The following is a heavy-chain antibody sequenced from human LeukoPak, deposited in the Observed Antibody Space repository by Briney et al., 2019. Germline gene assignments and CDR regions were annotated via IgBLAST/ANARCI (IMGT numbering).Heavy chain of an antibody. CDR1: GYTFTGYY. V-gene: IGHV1-2*06. CDR3: ARDSYSSSWAPLDY. Sequence: ASVKVSCKASGYTFTGYYMHWVRQAPGQGLEWMGRINPNSGGTNYAQKFQGRVTMTRDTSISTAYMELSRLRSDDTAVCYCARDSYSSSWAPLDYWGQGTLVTVSS. J-gene: IGHJ4*02. D-gene: IGHD6-13*01. CDR2: INPNSGGT.